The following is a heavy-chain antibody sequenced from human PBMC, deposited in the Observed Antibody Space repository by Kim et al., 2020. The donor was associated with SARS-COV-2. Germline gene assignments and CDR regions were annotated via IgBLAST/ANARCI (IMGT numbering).Heavy chain of an antibody. CDR2: IYYRGRGRT. Sequence: SETLSLTCTVSGGSISSTTYYWGWIRQPPGKGLEWIGNIYYRGRGRTYYNPSLKSRVTISVDSSKNQFSLKLSSVTAADTSVYYCVRRLAATTLRYFDLWGRGTLVTVSS. J-gene: IGHJ2*01. CDR1: GGSISSTTYY. V-gene: IGHV4-39*01. D-gene: IGHD5-12*01. CDR3: VRRLAATTLRYFDL.